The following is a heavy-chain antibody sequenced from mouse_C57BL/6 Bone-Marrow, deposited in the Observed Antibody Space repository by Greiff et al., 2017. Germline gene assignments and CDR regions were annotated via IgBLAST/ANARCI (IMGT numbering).Heavy chain of an antibody. V-gene: IGHV1-82*01. CDR3: ARRPSMDY. CDR2: IYPGDGDT. CDR1: GYAFSSSW. J-gene: IGHJ4*01. Sequence: VQLQQSGPELVKPGASVKISCKASGYAFSSSWMNWVKQRPGKGLEWIGRIYPGDGDTNYNGKFKGKATLTADKSSSTAYMQLSSLTSEDSAVYLCARRPSMDYWGQGTSVTVSS.